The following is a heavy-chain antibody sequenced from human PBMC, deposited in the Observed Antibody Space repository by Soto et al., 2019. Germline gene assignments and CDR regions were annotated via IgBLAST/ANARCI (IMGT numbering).Heavy chain of an antibody. D-gene: IGHD3-16*01. Sequence: EVQLVESGGGLVQPGRSLRLCCAASGFTFDDYAMHWVRQAPGKGLEWVSGISWNSGTIGYADSVKGRFTISRDNAKNSLYLQMNSLRPEDTALYYCAKDRSGGGGLDYWGQGTLVTVSS. CDR3: AKDRSGGGGLDY. CDR2: ISWNSGTI. CDR1: GFTFDDYA. J-gene: IGHJ4*02. V-gene: IGHV3-9*01.